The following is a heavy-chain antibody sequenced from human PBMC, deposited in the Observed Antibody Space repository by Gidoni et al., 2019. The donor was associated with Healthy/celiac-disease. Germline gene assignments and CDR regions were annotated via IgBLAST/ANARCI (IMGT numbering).Heavy chain of an antibody. CDR1: GGSFSGYY. J-gene: IGHJ3*01. Sequence: QVQLQQWGAGLLKPSETLSLTCAVYGGSFSGYYWSWIRQPPGKGLEWIGEINHSGSTNYNPSLKSRVTISVDTSKNQFSLKLSSVTAADTAVYYCARAQLWVISLWGQGTMVTVSS. V-gene: IGHV4-34*01. CDR2: INHSGST. CDR3: ARAQLWVISL. D-gene: IGHD5-18*01.